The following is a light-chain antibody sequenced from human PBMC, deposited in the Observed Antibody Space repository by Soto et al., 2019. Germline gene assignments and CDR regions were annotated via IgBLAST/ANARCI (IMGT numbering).Light chain of an antibody. V-gene: IGKV3-11*01. CDR3: QQSYSTWT. Sequence: EIVLTQSPATLPLSPGERATLSCRASQSVSSYLAWYQQKPGQAPRLLIYGASTRATGIPARFSGSGSGTDFTLTISSLQPEDFATYYCQQSYSTWTFGQGTKVDIK. CDR1: QSVSSY. CDR2: GAS. J-gene: IGKJ1*01.